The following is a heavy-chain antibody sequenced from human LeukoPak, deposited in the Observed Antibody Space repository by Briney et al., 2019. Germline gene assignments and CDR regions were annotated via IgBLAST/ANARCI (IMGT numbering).Heavy chain of an antibody. CDR2: INPSSGGT. Sequence: GASVKVSCTASGYXFTGYSIHWVRQAPGQGLEWMGWINPSSGGTTYAEKFQGRVTITRDTFISSVYLQLNSLRTEDTAMYYCERYGVPIEYWGQGTLVIVSS. J-gene: IGHJ4*02. CDR3: ERYGVPIEY. D-gene: IGHD2-8*01. CDR1: GYXFTGYS. V-gene: IGHV1-2*02.